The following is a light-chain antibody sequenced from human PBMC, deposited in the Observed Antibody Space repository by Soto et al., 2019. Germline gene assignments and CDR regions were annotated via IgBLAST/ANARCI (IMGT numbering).Light chain of an antibody. CDR3: MQALQSQWT. CDR1: QSLLHSNGIVS. J-gene: IGKJ1*01. V-gene: IGKV2-28*01. CDR2: LGS. Sequence: DIVITQSPLSLPVTPGETASISCRSSQSLLHSNGIVSLDWYLQKPGQSLQLLFQLGSLRANGVPDRISVSASGTDFTLRTSRVDAEDVEVYYCMQALQSQWTFGQGTKVVI.